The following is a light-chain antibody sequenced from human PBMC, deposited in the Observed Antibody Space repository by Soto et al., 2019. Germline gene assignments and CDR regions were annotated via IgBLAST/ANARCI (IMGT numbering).Light chain of an antibody. CDR2: GNG. V-gene: IGLV1-40*01. CDR1: SSNIGAGFD. CDR3: QSYDSSLSVYV. J-gene: IGLJ1*01. Sequence: QSVLTQPPSVSGAPGQRVTISCTGSSSNIGAGFDVNWYQQLPGTAPKLLIYGNGNRPSGVPDRFSGSKSGTSASLAITGLQPEHEADYCCQSYDSSLSVYVFGTGTKLTVL.